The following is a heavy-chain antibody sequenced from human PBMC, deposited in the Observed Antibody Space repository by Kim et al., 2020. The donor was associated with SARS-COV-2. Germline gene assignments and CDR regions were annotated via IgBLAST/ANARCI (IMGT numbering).Heavy chain of an antibody. CDR2: STTI. CDR3: ARDFFDS. Sequence: STTILYADSVKGRLTISRDNAKDSLYLQIINLRDEDTAVYYCARDFFDSWGQGTLVTVSS. J-gene: IGHJ5*01. V-gene: IGHV3-48*02.